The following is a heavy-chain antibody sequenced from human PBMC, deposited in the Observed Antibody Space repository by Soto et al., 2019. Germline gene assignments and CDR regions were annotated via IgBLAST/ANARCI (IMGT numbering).Heavy chain of an antibody. V-gene: IGHV6-1*01. CDR2: TYYRSKWYN. CDR1: GDSVSSNSAA. Sequence: SQTLSLTCAISGDSVSSNSAAWNWIRQSPSRGLEWLGRTYYRSKWYNDYAVSVKSRITINPDTSKNQFSLQLNSVTPEDTAVYYCARGGGYSSSWYAGSPLIGDYYGMDVWGQGTTVTVSS. J-gene: IGHJ6*02. D-gene: IGHD6-13*01. CDR3: ARGGGYSSSWYAGSPLIGDYYGMDV.